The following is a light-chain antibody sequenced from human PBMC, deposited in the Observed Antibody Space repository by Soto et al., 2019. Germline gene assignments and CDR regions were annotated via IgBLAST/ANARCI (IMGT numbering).Light chain of an antibody. V-gene: IGLV2-14*01. CDR2: EVS. J-gene: IGLJ2*01. CDR3: SSYTGTTVV. CDR1: ISDIGGSSY. Sequence: QSALTQPASVSGSPGQSITISCTGSISDIGGSSYVSWYQQHPDKAPNLIIFEVSNRPSGVSRRFSGSKSGSTASLTISGLLADDEADYYCSSYTGTTVVFGGGTKLTVL.